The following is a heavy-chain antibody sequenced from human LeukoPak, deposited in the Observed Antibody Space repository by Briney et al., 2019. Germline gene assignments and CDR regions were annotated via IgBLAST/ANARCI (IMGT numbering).Heavy chain of an antibody. CDR2: IYSGGST. CDR1: GFTVSSNH. CDR3: ARDLAHDYGDYGYYYYGMDV. Sequence: GRSLRLSCAASGFTVSSNHMSWVRQAPGKGLEWVSVIYSGGSTYYADSVKGRFTISRDNSKNTLYFQMNSLRAEDTAVYYCARDLAHDYGDYGYYYYGMDVWGQGTTVTVSS. J-gene: IGHJ6*02. D-gene: IGHD4-17*01. V-gene: IGHV3-53*01.